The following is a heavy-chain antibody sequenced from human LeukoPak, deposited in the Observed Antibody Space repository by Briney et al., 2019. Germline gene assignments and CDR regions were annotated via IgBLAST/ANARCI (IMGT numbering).Heavy chain of an antibody. Sequence: GRSLRPSCAASEFTFSTYAMHWVSQAPGRGLECEAVIWSDGIDSFYADSVKGRFTISRDNSRNTVSLQMNSVRGDDTAVYYCARGGGSCTRTPCNTHRDYWGQGVLVTVSS. CDR1: EFTFSTYA. D-gene: IGHD2-8*01. J-gene: IGHJ4*02. CDR3: ARGGGSCTRTPCNTHRDY. V-gene: IGHV3-33*01. CDR2: IWSDGIDS.